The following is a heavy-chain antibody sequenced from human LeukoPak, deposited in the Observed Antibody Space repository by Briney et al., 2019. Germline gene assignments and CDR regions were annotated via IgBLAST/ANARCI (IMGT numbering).Heavy chain of an antibody. CDR2: IYYSGST. CDR3: ARHLTFPGIAAGGATARTQSYWYFDL. V-gene: IGHV4-39*01. CDR1: GGSISSSSYY. D-gene: IGHD6-25*01. J-gene: IGHJ2*01. Sequence: SETLSLTCTVSGGSISSSSYYWGWIRQPPGKGLEWIGSIYYSGSTYYNPSLKSRVTISVDTSKNQFSPKLSSVTAADTAVYYCARHLTFPGIAAGGATARTQSYWYFDLWGRGTLVTVSS.